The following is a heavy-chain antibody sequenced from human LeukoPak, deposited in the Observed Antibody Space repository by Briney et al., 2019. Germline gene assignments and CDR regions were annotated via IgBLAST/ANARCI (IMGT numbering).Heavy chain of an antibody. J-gene: IGHJ5*02. CDR2: IYSGGNT. V-gene: IGHV3-53*04. D-gene: IGHD1-26*01. CDR3: VRLMGSGWFDP. Sequence: PGGSLRLSCAASGFAVSSSPINWVRQAPGRGLEWVSAIYSGGNTFYADSVKGRFTISRHNSENTLYLQMNSLSADDTAVSYCVRLMGSGWFDPWGQGTLVTVFS. CDR1: GFAVSSSP.